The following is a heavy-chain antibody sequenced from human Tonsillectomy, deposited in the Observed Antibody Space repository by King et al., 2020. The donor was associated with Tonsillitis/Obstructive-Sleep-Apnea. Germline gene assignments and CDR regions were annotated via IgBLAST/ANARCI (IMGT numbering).Heavy chain of an antibody. CDR1: GGTFSSYA. CDR2: IIPIFGTA. D-gene: IGHD3-22*01. J-gene: IGHJ6*03. Sequence: QLVQSGAEVKKPGSSVKVSCKASGGTFSSYAISWVRQAPGQGLEWMGGIIPIFGTANYAQKFQGRVTITADESTSTAYMELSSLRSEDTAVYYCARNYYDSSGPTDFSYYMDVWGKGTTVTVSS. V-gene: IGHV1-69*12. CDR3: ARNYYDSSGPTDFSYYMDV.